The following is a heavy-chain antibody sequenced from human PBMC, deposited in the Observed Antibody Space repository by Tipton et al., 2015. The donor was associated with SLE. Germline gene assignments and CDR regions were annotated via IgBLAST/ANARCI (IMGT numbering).Heavy chain of an antibody. V-gene: IGHV4-34*01. D-gene: IGHD4-17*01. CDR2: INHSGGT. J-gene: IGHJ5*02. CDR3: ASRTTVFWFDP. Sequence: TLSLTCAVYGGSFSGYYWNWIRQPPGKGLEWIGEINHSGGTNYNPSLKSRVTISVDKSKNQFSLKLSSVTAADTAVYYCASRTTVFWFDPWGQGTLVTVSS. CDR1: GGSFSGYY.